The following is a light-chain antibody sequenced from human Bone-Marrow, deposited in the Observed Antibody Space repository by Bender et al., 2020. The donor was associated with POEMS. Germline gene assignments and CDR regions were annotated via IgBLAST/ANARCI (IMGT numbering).Light chain of an antibody. CDR1: SSNTGSGYD. V-gene: IGLV1-40*01. Sequence: QSVLTQPPSVSGAPGQRVTISCTGSSSNTGSGYDINWYQHLPGTAPKLLIYGYNNRPSGVPDRFSGSKSGNTASLTISGLQAEDEADYYCSSYTSSNTGVFGTGTKVTVL. CDR3: SSYTSSNTGV. J-gene: IGLJ1*01. CDR2: GYN.